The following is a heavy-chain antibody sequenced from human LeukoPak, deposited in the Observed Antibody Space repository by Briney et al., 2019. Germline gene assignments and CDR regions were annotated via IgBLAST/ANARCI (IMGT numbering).Heavy chain of an antibody. Sequence: ASVKVSCKASGYTFTSYAMNWVRQAPGQGLEWMGWINTNTGNPTCAQGFTGRFVFSLDTSVSTAYLQISSLKAEDTAVYYCARDVLDGDWAGAFDIWGQGTMVTVSS. D-gene: IGHD3/OR15-3a*01. J-gene: IGHJ3*02. CDR3: ARDVLDGDWAGAFDI. CDR1: GYTFTSYA. CDR2: INTNTGNP. V-gene: IGHV7-4-1*02.